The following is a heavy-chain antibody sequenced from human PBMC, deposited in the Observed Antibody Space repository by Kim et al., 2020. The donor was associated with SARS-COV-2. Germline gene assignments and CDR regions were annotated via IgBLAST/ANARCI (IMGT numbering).Heavy chain of an antibody. V-gene: IGHV3-7*03. CDR2: KKGGGSKE. CDR1: GFRLRSYG. Sequence: GGSLRLSCVASGFRLRSYGMSWVRQAPGKGLEWVARKKGGGSKEHYVDSVKGRFTMSRDNAKNSLYLQMNSLRTEDTAAYYCAALDLVQVHGGLGGQ. J-gene: IGHJ1*01. D-gene: IGHD1-1*01. CDR3: AALDLVQVHGGL.